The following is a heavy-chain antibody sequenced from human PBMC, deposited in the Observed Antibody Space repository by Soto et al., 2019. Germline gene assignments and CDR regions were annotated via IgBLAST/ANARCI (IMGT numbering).Heavy chain of an antibody. V-gene: IGHV3-30*18. CDR1: GFTFSDYA. CDR2: VSHDGRNT. CDR3: AKGGRQWLVTSDFNY. D-gene: IGHD6-19*01. J-gene: IGHJ4*02. Sequence: VQLVESGGGVVQPGRSLRLSCAASGFTFSDYAMHWVRQAPGKGLEWVAVVSHDGRNTHYADSVKGRFTISRDSSKKTVSLERTSLRVEDTAVYYCAKGGRQWLVTSDFNYWGQGALVTVSS.